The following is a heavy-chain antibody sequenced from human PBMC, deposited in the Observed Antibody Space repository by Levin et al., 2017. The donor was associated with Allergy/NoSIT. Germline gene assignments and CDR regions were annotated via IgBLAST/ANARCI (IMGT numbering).Heavy chain of an antibody. CDR1: GGTFSSYA. V-gene: IGHV1-69*06. D-gene: IGHD3-3*01. Sequence: SVKVSCKASGGTFSSYAISWVRQAPGQGLEWMGGIIPIFGTANYAQKFQGRVTITADKSTSTAYMELSSLRSEDTAVYYCALTHGEGFLEWLPTGGYYYGMDVWGQGTTVTVSS. CDR3: ALTHGEGFLEWLPTGGYYYGMDV. J-gene: IGHJ6*02. CDR2: IIPIFGTA.